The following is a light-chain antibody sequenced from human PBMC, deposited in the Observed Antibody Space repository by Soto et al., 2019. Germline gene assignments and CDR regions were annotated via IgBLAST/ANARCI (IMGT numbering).Light chain of an antibody. CDR2: GAS. V-gene: IGKV3-15*01. J-gene: IGKJ1*01. CDR1: QSVSNN. Sequence: EIVMTQSPATLSVSPGERATLSCRASQSVSNNLAWYQQKPGQAPRLLIYGASTRATGIPARFSGSGSGSEFTLTISSLQSEDFAVYYCQQYNNWPQTSGQGTKVDIK. CDR3: QQYNNWPQT.